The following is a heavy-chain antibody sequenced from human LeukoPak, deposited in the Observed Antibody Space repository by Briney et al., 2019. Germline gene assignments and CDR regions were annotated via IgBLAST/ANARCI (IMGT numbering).Heavy chain of an antibody. CDR1: GFTFSSYG. V-gene: IGHV3-30*18. Sequence: GGSLRLSCAASGFTFSSYGMHWVRQAPGKGLEWVAVISYDGSNKYYADSVKGRFTISRDNSKNTLYLQMNSLRAEDTAVYYCAKDHWGYYYGSGSYFDYWGQGTLVTVSS. CDR2: ISYDGSNK. J-gene: IGHJ4*02. D-gene: IGHD3-10*01. CDR3: AKDHWGYYYGSGSYFDY.